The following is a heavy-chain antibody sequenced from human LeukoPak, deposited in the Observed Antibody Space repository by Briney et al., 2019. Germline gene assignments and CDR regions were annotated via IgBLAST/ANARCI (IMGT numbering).Heavy chain of an antibody. V-gene: IGHV1-18*01. D-gene: IGHD6-13*01. J-gene: IGHJ5*02. CDR2: ISAYNGNT. Sequence: GASVKVSCKASGGTFSSYAISWVRQAPGQGLEWMGWISAYNGNTNYAQKLQGRVTMTTDTSTSTAYMELRSLRSDDTAVYYCARDLHPYSSSHHWGQGTLVTVSS. CDR1: GGTFSSYA. CDR3: ARDLHPYSSSHH.